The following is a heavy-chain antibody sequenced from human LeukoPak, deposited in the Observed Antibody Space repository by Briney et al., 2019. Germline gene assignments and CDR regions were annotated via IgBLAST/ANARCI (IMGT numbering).Heavy chain of an antibody. V-gene: IGHV1-69*04. D-gene: IGHD6-6*01. Sequence: GSSVKVSFKASGGTFSSYAISWVRQAPGQGLEWMGRIIPILGIANYAQKFQGRVTITADKSTSTAYMELSSLRSEDTAVYYCARKGVAARPENWFDPWGQGTLVTVSS. CDR2: IIPILGIA. CDR1: GGTFSSYA. CDR3: ARKGVAARPENWFDP. J-gene: IGHJ5*02.